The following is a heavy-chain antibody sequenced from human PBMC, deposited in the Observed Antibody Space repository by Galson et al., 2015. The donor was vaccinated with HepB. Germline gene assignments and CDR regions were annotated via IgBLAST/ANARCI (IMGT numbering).Heavy chain of an antibody. CDR1: GYTFTSYY. Sequence: SCKASGYTFTSYYMHWVRQAPGQGLEWMGIINPSGGSTSYAQKFQGRVTMTRDASTSTVYMELSSLRSEDTAVYYCALIAARLPFDYWGQGTLVTVSS. CDR3: ALIAARLPFDY. V-gene: IGHV1-46*01. CDR2: INPSGGST. D-gene: IGHD6-6*01. J-gene: IGHJ4*02.